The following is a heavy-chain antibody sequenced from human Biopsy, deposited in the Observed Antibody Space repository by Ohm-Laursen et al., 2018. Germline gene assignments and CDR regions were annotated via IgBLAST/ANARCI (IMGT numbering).Heavy chain of an antibody. J-gene: IGHJ3*02. CDR2: VYYNGNT. Sequence: SETLSLTCAVSYGSISGHFWSRIPQAPGQGLESIGNVYYNGNTNYSSFLKSRATITIDTSKARSSQKLTLVTAADTAVYYCARHIGSSWEWAFDIWGRGTMVTVSS. V-gene: IGHV4-59*08. CDR3: ARHIGSSWEWAFDI. D-gene: IGHD6-13*01. CDR1: YGSISGHF.